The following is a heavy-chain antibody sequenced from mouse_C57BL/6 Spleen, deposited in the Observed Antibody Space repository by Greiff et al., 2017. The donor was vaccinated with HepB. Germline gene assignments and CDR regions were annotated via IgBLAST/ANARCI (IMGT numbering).Heavy chain of an antibody. D-gene: IGHD1-2*01. J-gene: IGHJ2*01. CDR1: GFTFSDYY. CDR3: AREGGSLPYCDY. CDR2: INYDGSST. V-gene: IGHV5-16*01. Sequence: DVHLVESEGGLVQPGSSMKLSCTASGFTFSDYYMAWVRQVPEKGLEWVANINYDGSSTYYLDSLKSRFIISRDNAKNILYLQMSSLQSEDTATYYCAREGGSLPYCDYWGQGTTLTVSS.